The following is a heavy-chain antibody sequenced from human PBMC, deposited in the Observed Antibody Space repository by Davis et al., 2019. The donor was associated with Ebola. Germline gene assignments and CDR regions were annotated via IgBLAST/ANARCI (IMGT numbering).Heavy chain of an antibody. Sequence: ASVKVSCKASGYTLTSNTMHWVRQAPGQGLSSLVWVNPGTGNIKYSQRFQGRATLSWDTSMTTAYMELSSLRSEDTAVYYCARDAGGWPPYFDYWGQGTLVTVSS. CDR1: GYTLTSNT. V-gene: IGHV1-3*01. CDR2: VNPGTGNI. D-gene: IGHD6-19*01. J-gene: IGHJ4*02. CDR3: ARDAGGWPPYFDY.